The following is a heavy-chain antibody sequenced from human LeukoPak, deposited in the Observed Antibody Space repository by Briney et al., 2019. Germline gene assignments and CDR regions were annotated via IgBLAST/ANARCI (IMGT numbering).Heavy chain of an antibody. Sequence: SETLSLTCAVYGGSFSGYYWSWIRQSPGKGLEWIGEINHSGSTNYNPSLKSRVTISVDTSKNQLSLKLSSVTAADTAVYYCAGVVTTTIIPSYYMDVWGKGTTVTVSS. CDR3: AGVVTTTIIPSYYMDV. D-gene: IGHD3-22*01. J-gene: IGHJ6*03. CDR2: INHSGST. V-gene: IGHV4-34*01. CDR1: GGSFSGYY.